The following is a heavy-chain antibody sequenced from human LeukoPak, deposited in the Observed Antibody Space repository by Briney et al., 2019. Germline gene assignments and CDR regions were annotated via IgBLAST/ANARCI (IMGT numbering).Heavy chain of an antibody. CDR2: ISSSSSYI. V-gene: IGHV3-21*01. CDR3: ARLAYCGGDCYSSYYYGMDV. J-gene: IGHJ6*02. D-gene: IGHD2-21*02. CDR1: GFTFSSYS. Sequence: GGSLRLSCAASGFTFSSYSMNWVRQAPGKGLEWVSSISSSSSYIYYADSVKGRFTISRDNAKNSLYLQMNSLRAEDTAVYYCARLAYCGGDCYSSYYYGMDVWGQGTTVTVSS.